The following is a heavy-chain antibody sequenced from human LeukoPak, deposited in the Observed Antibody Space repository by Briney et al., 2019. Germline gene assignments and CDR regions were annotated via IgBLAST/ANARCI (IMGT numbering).Heavy chain of an antibody. J-gene: IGHJ4*02. CDR1: GFPFSNAW. CDR2: IKSKTDGGTT. CDR3: TSHSSSSILGN. Sequence: GGSLRLSSAASGFPFSNAWMSWVRQAPGKGLEWVGRIKSKTDGGTTDYAAPVKGRFTISRDDSKNTLYLQMNSLKTEDTAVYYCTSHSSSSILGNWGQGTLVTVSS. D-gene: IGHD2-21*01. V-gene: IGHV3-15*01.